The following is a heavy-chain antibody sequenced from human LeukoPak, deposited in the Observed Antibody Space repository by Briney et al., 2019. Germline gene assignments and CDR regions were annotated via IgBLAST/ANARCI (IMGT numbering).Heavy chain of an antibody. Sequence: PGGSLRLSCAASGFTFSSYAMHWVRQAPGKGLEWVAVISYDGSNKYYADSVKGRFTISRDNSKNTLYLQMNSLRAEDTAVYYCARDLLNIVVVVAATFGGMDVWGQGTTVTVSS. D-gene: IGHD2-15*01. CDR1: GFTFSSYA. CDR3: ARDLLNIVVVVAATFGGMDV. V-gene: IGHV3-30*04. J-gene: IGHJ6*02. CDR2: ISYDGSNK.